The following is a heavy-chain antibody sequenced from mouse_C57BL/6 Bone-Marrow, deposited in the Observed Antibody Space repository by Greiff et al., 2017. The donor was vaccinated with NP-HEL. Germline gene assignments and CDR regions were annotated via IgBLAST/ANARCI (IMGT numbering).Heavy chain of an antibody. CDR3: ISYYYGSTGHFDY. J-gene: IGHJ2*01. CDR2: IDPENGDT. V-gene: IGHV14-4*01. CDR1: GFNIKDDY. Sequence: EVMLVESGAELVRPGASVKLSCTASGFNIKDDYMHWVKQRPEQGLEWIGWIDPENGDTEYASKFQGKATITADTSSNTASLQLSSLTSEDTAVYYCISYYYGSTGHFDYWGQGTTLTVSS. D-gene: IGHD1-1*01.